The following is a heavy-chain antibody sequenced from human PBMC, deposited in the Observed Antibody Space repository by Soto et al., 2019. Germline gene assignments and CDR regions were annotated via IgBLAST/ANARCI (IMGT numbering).Heavy chain of an antibody. Sequence: SETLSLTCTVSGGSISSGDYYWSWIRQPPGKGLEWIGYTYYSGSTYYNPSLKSRVTISVDTSKNQFSLKLSSVTAADTAVYYCASQTRGSGYYYRIEFQHGGQGTLVTVAS. CDR1: GGSISSGDYY. CDR3: ASQTRGSGYYYRIEFQH. CDR2: TYYSGST. D-gene: IGHD3-22*01. V-gene: IGHV4-30-4*01. J-gene: IGHJ1*01.